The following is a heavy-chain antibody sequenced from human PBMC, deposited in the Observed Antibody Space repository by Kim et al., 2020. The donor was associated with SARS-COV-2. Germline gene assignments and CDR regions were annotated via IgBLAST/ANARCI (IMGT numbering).Heavy chain of an antibody. Sequence: SETLSLTCTVSGGSISSSSYYWGWIRQPPGKGLEWIGSIYYSGSTYYNPSLKSRVTISVDTSKNQFSLKLSSVTAADTAVYYCARHNVDTAMVTRGLHFDYWGQGTLVTVSS. CDR1: GGSISSSSYY. J-gene: IGHJ4*02. CDR3: ARHNVDTAMVTRGLHFDY. V-gene: IGHV4-39*01. CDR2: IYYSGST. D-gene: IGHD5-18*01.